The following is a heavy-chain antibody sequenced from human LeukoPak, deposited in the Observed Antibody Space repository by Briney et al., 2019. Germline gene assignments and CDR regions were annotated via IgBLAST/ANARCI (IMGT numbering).Heavy chain of an antibody. J-gene: IGHJ4*02. CDR2: FDPEDGES. Sequence: GASVKVSCKVSGASLSETSIHWVRQAPGQWLEWMGGFDPEDGESIFAQRFQGRFSMTEDTSTDTAYMELSGLRPEDTAVYYCATADKWEPLDYWGQGTLVTVSS. CDR1: GASLSETS. V-gene: IGHV1-24*01. D-gene: IGHD1-26*01. CDR3: ATADKWEPLDY.